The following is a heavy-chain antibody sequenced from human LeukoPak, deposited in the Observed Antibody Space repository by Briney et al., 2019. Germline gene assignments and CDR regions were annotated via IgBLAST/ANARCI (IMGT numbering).Heavy chain of an antibody. V-gene: IGHV3-23*01. CDR1: GFTFTNYA. Sequence: GGSLRLSCAASGFTFTNYAMTWVRQAPGKGLEWVSSIKSSGDGTYYAGSVKGRFTISRENYRHSLLSQMYSLRAEDTAVYYCGRHPNGDYVGAFDFQRWGQGTLVTVSS. D-gene: IGHD4-17*01. CDR3: GRHPNGDYVGAFDFQR. CDR2: IKSSGDGT. J-gene: IGHJ1*01.